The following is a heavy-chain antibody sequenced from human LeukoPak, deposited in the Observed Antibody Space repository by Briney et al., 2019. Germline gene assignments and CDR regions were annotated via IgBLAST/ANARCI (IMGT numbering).Heavy chain of an antibody. Sequence: GGSLRLSCAASGFTFSSYAMHWVRQAPGKGLEWVAVISYDGSNKYYADSVKGRFTISRDNSKNTLYLQMNSLRAEDTAVYYCARDRRGTTDYWGQGTLVTVSS. CDR3: ARDRRGTTDY. CDR2: ISYDGSNK. CDR1: GFTFSSYA. D-gene: IGHD1-7*01. J-gene: IGHJ4*02. V-gene: IGHV3-30-3*01.